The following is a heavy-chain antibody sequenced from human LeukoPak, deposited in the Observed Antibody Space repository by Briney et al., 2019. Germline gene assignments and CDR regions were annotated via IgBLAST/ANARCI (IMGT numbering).Heavy chain of an antibody. J-gene: IGHJ4*02. V-gene: IGHV3-21*06. Sequence: GGSLRLSCAASGFTFSSAWMHWVRQAPGKGLEWVSFISSSSNYIYHADSVKRRFTISRDNAKNSLYLQMNSLRAEDTAVYYCARVGQGYYDYWGQGALVTVSS. CDR2: ISSSSNYI. CDR1: GFTFSSAW. CDR3: ARVGQGYYDY.